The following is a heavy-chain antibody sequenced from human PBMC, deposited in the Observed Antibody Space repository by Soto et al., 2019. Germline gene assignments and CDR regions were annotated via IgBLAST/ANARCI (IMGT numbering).Heavy chain of an antibody. D-gene: IGHD3-22*01. CDR3: AKDSYDSSGYPLGYYYGMDV. Sequence: GGSLRLFCAASGFTFSSYGMHWVRQAPGKGLEWVAVISYDGSNKYYADSVKGRFTISRDNSKNTLYLQMNSQRAEDTAVYYCAKDSYDSSGYPLGYYYGMDVWGQGTTVTVSS. CDR1: GFTFSSYG. V-gene: IGHV3-30*18. CDR2: ISYDGSNK. J-gene: IGHJ6*02.